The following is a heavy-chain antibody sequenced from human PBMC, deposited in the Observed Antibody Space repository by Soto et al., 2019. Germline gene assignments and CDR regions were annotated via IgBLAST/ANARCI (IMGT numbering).Heavy chain of an antibody. CDR3: ARGGHVVVVTAAFDY. CDR2: INPSGGHT. J-gene: IGHJ4*02. V-gene: IGHV1-46*01. CDR1: GNTFTNYY. D-gene: IGHD2-21*02. Sequence: ASVKVSCKASGNTFTNYYIHWVRQAPGQGLEWMGTINPSGGHTTYAQKFLGRVTMTRDTSTSTLYKELTSLRSEDTAEYYCARGGHVVVVTAAFDYWGQGTLVTVSS.